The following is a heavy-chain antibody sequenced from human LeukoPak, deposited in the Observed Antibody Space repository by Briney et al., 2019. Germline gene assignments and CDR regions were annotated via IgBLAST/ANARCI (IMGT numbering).Heavy chain of an antibody. CDR2: ISGSGGST. V-gene: IGHV3-23*01. CDR1: GFTFSSYA. Sequence: PRGSLRLSCAASGFTFSSYAMSWVRQAPGKGLEWVSAISGSGGSTYYADSVKGRFTISRDNSKNTLYLQMNSLRAEDTAVYYCAKGKPMYSSGWYYFDYWGQGTLVTVSS. D-gene: IGHD6-19*01. CDR3: AKGKPMYSSGWYYFDY. J-gene: IGHJ4*02.